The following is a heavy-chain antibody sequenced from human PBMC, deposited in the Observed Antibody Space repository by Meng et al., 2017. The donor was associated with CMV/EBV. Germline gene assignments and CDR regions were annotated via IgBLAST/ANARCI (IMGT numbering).Heavy chain of an antibody. CDR3: ARIAAAGRFDY. V-gene: IGHV2-5*02. J-gene: IGHJ4*02. Sequence: ITLKESGPALVKPTQTLTLTCTFSGFSLSTSGVGVGWIRQPPGKALEWPALIYWDDDKRYSPSLKSRLTITKDTSKNQVVLTMTNMDPVDTATYYCARIAAAGRFDYWGQGTLVTVSS. CDR1: GFSLSTSGVG. D-gene: IGHD6-13*01. CDR2: IYWDDDK.